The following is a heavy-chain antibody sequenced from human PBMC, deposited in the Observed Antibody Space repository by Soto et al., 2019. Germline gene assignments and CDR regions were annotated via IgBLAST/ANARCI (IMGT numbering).Heavy chain of an antibody. CDR1: GFSLSTSGVG. D-gene: IGHD6-19*01. J-gene: IGHJ6*02. Sequence: QITLKESGPTLVKPTQTLTLTCTFSGFSLSTSGVGVGWIRQPPGKALEWLALIYWDDDKRYSPSLKSRLTITKDTSKNQVVLTMTNMDPVDTATYYCAHFPGYSSGWKRYYYYGMDVWGQGTTVTVSS. CDR2: IYWDDDK. CDR3: AHFPGYSSGWKRYYYYGMDV. V-gene: IGHV2-5*02.